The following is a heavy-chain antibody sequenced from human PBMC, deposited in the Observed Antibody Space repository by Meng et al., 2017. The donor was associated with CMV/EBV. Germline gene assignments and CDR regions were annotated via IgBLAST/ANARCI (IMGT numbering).Heavy chain of an antibody. Sequence: GGSLRLSCAASGFTFSSYSMNWVRQAPGKGLEWVGFIRSKAYGGTTEYAASVKGRFTISRDDSKSIAYLQMNSLKTEDTAVYYCTRAKVVVPAANYKEYYFDYWGQGTLVTVSS. V-gene: IGHV3-49*04. CDR2: IRSKAYGGTT. J-gene: IGHJ4*02. CDR3: TRAKVVVPAANYKEYYFDY. CDR1: GFTFSSYS. D-gene: IGHD2-2*01.